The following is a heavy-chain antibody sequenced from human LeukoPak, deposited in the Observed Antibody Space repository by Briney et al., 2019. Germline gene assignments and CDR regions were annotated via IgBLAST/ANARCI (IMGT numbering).Heavy chain of an antibody. Sequence: KSSETLSLTCAVYGGSFSGYYWSWIRQPPGKGLEWIGSIYNSESTYYNPSLKSRVTISVDTSKNQLSLKVSSVTAADTAVYYCASGEPRYSSRIVVGDNWGQGTLVTVSS. CDR1: GGSFSGYY. CDR3: ASGEPRYSSRIVVGDN. D-gene: IGHD3-22*01. CDR2: IYNSEST. V-gene: IGHV4-34*01. J-gene: IGHJ4*02.